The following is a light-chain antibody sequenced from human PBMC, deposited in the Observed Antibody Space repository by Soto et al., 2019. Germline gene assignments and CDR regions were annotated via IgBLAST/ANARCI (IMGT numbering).Light chain of an antibody. Sequence: EIVLTQSPGTLSLSPGERATLSCRASQSVSSRYLAWYQQKPGQATRLLRYGASNRATGIPDRFSGSGSGTDFTLTISRLEPEDVAVYFCQQYGSSPPFTFGQGTKVEIK. J-gene: IGKJ2*01. CDR3: QQYGSSPPFT. CDR2: GAS. CDR1: QSVSSRY. V-gene: IGKV3-20*01.